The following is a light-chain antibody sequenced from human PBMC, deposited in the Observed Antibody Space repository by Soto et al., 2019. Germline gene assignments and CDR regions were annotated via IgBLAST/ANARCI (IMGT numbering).Light chain of an antibody. Sequence: QSVLTQPSSASGTPGQRVTISCSTSSSNLGDNTVNWYQHVPGTAPKLFIFSYDQRPSGVPDQFSGSRSGTSASLAISGRQSEDEADYYCAAWDATLDGYVFGTGTKLTVL. J-gene: IGLJ1*01. CDR2: SYD. V-gene: IGLV1-44*01. CDR3: AAWDATLDGYV. CDR1: SSNLGDNT.